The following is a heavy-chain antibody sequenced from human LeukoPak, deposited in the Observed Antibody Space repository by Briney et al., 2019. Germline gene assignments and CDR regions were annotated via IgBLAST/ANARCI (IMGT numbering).Heavy chain of an antibody. V-gene: IGHV4-4*07. D-gene: IGHD2-15*01. CDR1: GGSISSYF. CDR2: IYASGNT. J-gene: IGHJ4*02. Sequence: SETLSLTCTVSGGSISSYFWSWIRQPAGKGLEWIGRIYASGNTNYNPSLKSRLTMSIDRSKNQFSLRVSAVTAAATAVYYCAREDPLVAARGLDYWAREPWSPSPQ. CDR3: AREDPLVAARGLDY.